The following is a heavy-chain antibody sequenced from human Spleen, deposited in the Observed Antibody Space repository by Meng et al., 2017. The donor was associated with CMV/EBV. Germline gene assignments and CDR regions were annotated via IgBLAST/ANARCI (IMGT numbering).Heavy chain of an antibody. CDR2: ISSNGGST. J-gene: IGHJ4*02. V-gene: IGHV3-64*02. D-gene: IGHD2-8*01. CDR1: GFTFSSYG. Sequence: GGSLRLSCAASGFTFSSYGMHWVRQAPGKGLEYVSTISSNGGSTYYAESVKGRFTISRDNSKNTLYLQMGSLKVEDTAVYYCAKDVHTGVIDYWGQGALVTVSS. CDR3: AKDVHTGVIDY.